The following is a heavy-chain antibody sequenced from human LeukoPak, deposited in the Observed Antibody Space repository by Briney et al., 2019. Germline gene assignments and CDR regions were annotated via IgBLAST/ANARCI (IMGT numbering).Heavy chain of an antibody. CDR3: TRRMRGLGSYSDAFDI. V-gene: IGHV3-13*04. J-gene: IGHJ3*02. CDR1: GFTFSSYD. CDR2: IDKAGGT. D-gene: IGHD3-10*01. Sequence: LPGGSLRLSCSASGFTFSSYDMHWVRQATGKGLEWVSGIDKAGGTYYPGSVKGRFTISRENAKNSLYLQMNSLRAGDTAVYFCTRRMRGLGSYSDAFDIWGQGTMVTVSS.